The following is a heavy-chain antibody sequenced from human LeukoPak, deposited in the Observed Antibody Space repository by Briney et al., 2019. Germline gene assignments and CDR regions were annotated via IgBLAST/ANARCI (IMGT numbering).Heavy chain of an antibody. D-gene: IGHD6-19*01. V-gene: IGHV1-46*02. Sequence: ASVKVSCKASGYTFNSSYMHWVRQAPGQGLEWMGIINPSDDSTRYAQKFQGRVTMTKDTSTNTVYMHLSSLKASDTAMYYCARPREVAGYDYWGQGTLVTVSS. J-gene: IGHJ4*02. CDR2: INPSDDST. CDR1: GYTFNSSY. CDR3: ARPREVAGYDY.